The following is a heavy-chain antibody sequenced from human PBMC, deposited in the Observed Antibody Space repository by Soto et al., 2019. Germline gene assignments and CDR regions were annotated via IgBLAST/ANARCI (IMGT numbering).Heavy chain of an antibody. CDR2: IFHDGNT. CDR3: ARHEGWTGPDQ. CDR1: GASIGSGGW. Sequence: QVHLQESGPGLVKPSETLSLTCAVSGASIGSGGWWSWVRQPPGKGLEGIAEIFHDGNTNYSPSLKSLVTISVDKSQNQFSLNVYSVTAAYTAVYYCARHEGWTGPDQWGQGTLVTVSS. V-gene: IGHV4-4*02. D-gene: IGHD2-8*02. J-gene: IGHJ5*02.